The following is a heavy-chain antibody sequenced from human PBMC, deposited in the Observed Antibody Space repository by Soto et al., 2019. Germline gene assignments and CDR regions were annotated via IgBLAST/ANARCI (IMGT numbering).Heavy chain of an antibody. Sequence: ASVKVSCKASGYTFTGYYVPWVRAAPGQGLEWMVCINPETGGTSYAQKFQGRVTLSRDTSINTAYLELSRLRFDDAAVYFCARERYQVISDGMDVWGQGTTVTVSS. D-gene: IGHD2-2*01. CDR2: INPETGGT. CDR3: ARERYQVISDGMDV. V-gene: IGHV1-2*02. CDR1: GYTFTGYY. J-gene: IGHJ6*02.